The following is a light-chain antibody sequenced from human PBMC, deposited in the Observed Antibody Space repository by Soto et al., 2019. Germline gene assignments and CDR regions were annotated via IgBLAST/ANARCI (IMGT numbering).Light chain of an antibody. J-gene: IGKJ5*01. CDR1: QSVSSTY. V-gene: IGKV3-20*01. CDR3: QQSDT. CDR2: GTS. Sequence: EIVLTQSPGTLSLSPGERATLSCRASQSVSSTYLAWYQQKPGQAPRHLIYGTSSRATGIPDRFSGSGSGTDFTLTISRLEPEDFAVYYCQQSDTVGQGTRLE.